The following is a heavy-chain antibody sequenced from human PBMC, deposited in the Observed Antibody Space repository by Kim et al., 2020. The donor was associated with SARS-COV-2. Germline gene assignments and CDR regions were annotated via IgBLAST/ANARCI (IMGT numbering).Heavy chain of an antibody. CDR2: IIPILGTS. CDR3: VTPWGGAAGDCDA. CDR1: GGTFSSYA. D-gene: IGHD2-21*01. Sequence: SVKVSCKTSGGTFSSYAFSWVRQAPGQGLEWTGRIIPILGTSYYAQKFQGRVTITADKSTSTAYLELSRLSSEDTAVYYCVTPWGGAAGDCDALGQG. J-gene: IGHJ5*02. V-gene: IGHV1-69*04.